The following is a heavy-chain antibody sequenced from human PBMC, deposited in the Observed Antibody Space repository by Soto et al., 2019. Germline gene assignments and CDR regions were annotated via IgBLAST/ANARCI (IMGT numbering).Heavy chain of an antibody. CDR2: VYHVGST. J-gene: IGHJ4*02. CDR1: GDSISSTRW. Sequence: QVQLRESGPGLVKPSGTLSLTCFVSGDSISSTRWWSWVRQPPGKGLEWMGEVYHVGSTNYNPSLKSRVTILIDKSKNEFSLKLTSVTAADTAIYYCARDRGLAYSNAFDFWGQGILVSVSS. CDR3: ARDRGLAYSNAFDF. D-gene: IGHD4-4*01. V-gene: IGHV4-4*02.